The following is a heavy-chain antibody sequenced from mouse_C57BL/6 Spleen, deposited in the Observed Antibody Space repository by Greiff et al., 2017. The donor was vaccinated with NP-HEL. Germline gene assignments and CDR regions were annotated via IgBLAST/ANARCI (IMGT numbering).Heavy chain of an antibody. CDR1: GYAFSSSW. CDR2: IYPGDGDT. J-gene: IGHJ4*01. CDR3: ARKGVINDYAMDY. Sequence: QVQLQQSGPELVKPGASVKISCKASGYAFSSSWMNWVKQRPGKGLEWIGRIYPGDGDTNYNGKFKGKATLTADKSSSTAYMQLSSLTSEDSAVYFCARKGVINDYAMDYWGQGTSVTVSS. D-gene: IGHD1-1*01. V-gene: IGHV1-82*01.